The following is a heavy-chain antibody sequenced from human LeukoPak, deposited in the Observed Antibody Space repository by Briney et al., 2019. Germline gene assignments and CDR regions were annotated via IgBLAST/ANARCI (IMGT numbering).Heavy chain of an antibody. J-gene: IGHJ4*02. CDR3: ARGTLYSGWSYYFDY. CDR1: GGSISSSNW. D-gene: IGHD6-19*01. CDR2: IYHSGST. Sequence: PSGTLSLTCAVSGGSISSSNWWSWVRQPPGKGLEWIGEIYHSGSTNYNPSLKSRVTISVDKSKNHFSLRLSSVTAADTAVYYCARGTLYSGWSYYFDYWGQGTLVRVSS. V-gene: IGHV4-4*02.